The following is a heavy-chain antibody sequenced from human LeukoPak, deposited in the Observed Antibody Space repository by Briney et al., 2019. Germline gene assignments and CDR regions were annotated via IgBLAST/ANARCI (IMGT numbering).Heavy chain of an antibody. V-gene: IGHV1-8*03. CDR3: ARVFSLGYYDSSGYP. J-gene: IGHJ5*02. D-gene: IGHD3-22*01. CDR1: GYTFTSYD. CDR2: MNPNSGNT. Sequence: GASVKVSCKASGYTFTSYDINWVRQATGQGLEWMGWMNPNSGNTGYAQKFQGRVTITRNTSISTAYMELSSLRSEDTAVYYCARVFSLGYYDSSGYPWGQGTLVTVSS.